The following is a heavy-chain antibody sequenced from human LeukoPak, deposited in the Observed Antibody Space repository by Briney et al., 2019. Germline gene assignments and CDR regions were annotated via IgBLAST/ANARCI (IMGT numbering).Heavy chain of an antibody. CDR3: ARDLTLRVPAKPFDY. Sequence: GGSLRLSCAASGFTVSSNYMSWVRQAPGKGLEWVSVIYSGGSTYYADSVKGRFTISRDNAKNSLYLQMNSLRAEDTAVYYCARDLTLRVPAKPFDYWGQGTLVTVSS. CDR2: IYSGGST. CDR1: GFTVSSNY. V-gene: IGHV3-53*01. J-gene: IGHJ4*02. D-gene: IGHD2-2*01.